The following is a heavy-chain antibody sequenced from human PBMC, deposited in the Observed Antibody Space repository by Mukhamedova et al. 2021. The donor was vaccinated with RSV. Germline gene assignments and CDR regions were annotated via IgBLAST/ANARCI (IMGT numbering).Heavy chain of an antibody. CDR3: TRDLATTLTDY. V-gene: IGHV3-49*02. D-gene: IGHD5-24*01. J-gene: IGHJ4*02. Sequence: VGSIRSKAYGGTTEYAASVKGRFTMSRDDSESIAYLQMNSLETEDTAMYYCTRDLATTLTDYWGQGTLVTVSS. CDR2: IRSKAYGGTT.